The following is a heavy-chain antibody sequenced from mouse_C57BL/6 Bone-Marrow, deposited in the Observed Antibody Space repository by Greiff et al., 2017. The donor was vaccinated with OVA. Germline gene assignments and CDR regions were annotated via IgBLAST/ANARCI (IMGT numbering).Heavy chain of an antibody. D-gene: IGHD1-1*01. CDR2: IRNKANNHAT. CDR1: GFTFSDAW. J-gene: IGHJ2*01. CDR3: THGSSYFHYYFDY. V-gene: IGHV6-6*01. Sequence: EVQLVESGGGLVQPGGSMKLSCAASGFTFSDAWMDWVRQSPEKGLEWVAEIRNKANNHATYYAESVKGRFTISRDDSKSSVYLQMNSLRAEDTGIYYCTHGSSYFHYYFDYWGQGTTLTVSS.